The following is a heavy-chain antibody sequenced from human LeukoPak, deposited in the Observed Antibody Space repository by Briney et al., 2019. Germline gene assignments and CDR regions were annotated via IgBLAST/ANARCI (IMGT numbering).Heavy chain of an antibody. Sequence: GGSLRLSCAASGFTFSRYAMSWVRQAPGKGLEWVSAISGSGCSTYYADSEKGMFTISRHNYKHTVYLQMHSLRPGDVAVYYCAKDRESGGPPADYWGQGTLVTVSS. CDR1: GFTFSRYA. J-gene: IGHJ4*02. CDR3: AKDRESGGPPADY. CDR2: ISGSGCST. V-gene: IGHV3-23*01. D-gene: IGHD1-26*01.